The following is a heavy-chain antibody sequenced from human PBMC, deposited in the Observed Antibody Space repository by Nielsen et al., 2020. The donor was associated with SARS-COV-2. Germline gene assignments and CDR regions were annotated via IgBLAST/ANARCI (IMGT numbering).Heavy chain of an antibody. D-gene: IGHD4-17*01. CDR2: IDPDGRKT. V-gene: IGHV3-74*01. CDR3: ARCRRPYHLFSGDYYWYFDL. CDR1: GFTFRDFW. J-gene: IGHJ2*01. Sequence: GESLKISCAASGFTFRDFWMHWVRQAPGEGLVWVSRIDPDGRKTAYADSVKGRFTISRDNAENTLYLQMGSLWAEDTAVYYCARCRRPYHLFSGDYYWYFDLWGRGTLVTVSS.